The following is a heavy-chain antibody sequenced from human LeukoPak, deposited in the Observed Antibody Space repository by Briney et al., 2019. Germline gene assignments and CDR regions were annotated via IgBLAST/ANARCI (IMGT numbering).Heavy chain of an antibody. CDR2: ISYDGSNK. CDR1: GFTFSSYA. D-gene: IGHD6-13*01. CDR3: ARAGGAAAGHNFDY. J-gene: IGHJ4*02. Sequence: GGALRLSCAASGFTFSSYAMHWVRQAPGKGLEWVAVISYDGSNKYYADSVKGRFTISRDNSKNTLYLQMNSVRAEDTAVYYCARAGGAAAGHNFDYWGQGTLVTVSS. V-gene: IGHV3-30*04.